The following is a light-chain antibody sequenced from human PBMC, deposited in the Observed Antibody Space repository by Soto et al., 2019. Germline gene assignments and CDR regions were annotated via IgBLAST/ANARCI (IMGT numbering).Light chain of an antibody. CDR2: EVS. Sequence: QYVLTQPASVSGSPGQSITISCTGTSSDVGGYNYVSWYQHHPGKAPKLMIYEVSNRSSGVSYRFSGSKSVNTASLTISGLQAEDEADYYCSSYTSSSTYVFGTGTKLTVL. CDR1: SSDVGGYNY. V-gene: IGLV2-14*01. CDR3: SSYTSSSTYV. J-gene: IGLJ1*01.